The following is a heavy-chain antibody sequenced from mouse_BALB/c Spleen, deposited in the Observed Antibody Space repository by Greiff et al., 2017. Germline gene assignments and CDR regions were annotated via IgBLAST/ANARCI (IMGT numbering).Heavy chain of an antibody. CDR1: GFTFTDYY. V-gene: IGHV7-3*02. CDR3: ARGQYYGTGDY. J-gene: IGHJ2*01. D-gene: IGHD1-1*01. Sequence: EVMLVESGGGLVQPGGSLRLSCATSGFTFTDYYMSWVRQPPGKALEWLGFIRNKANGYTTEYSASVKGRFTISRDNSQSILYLQMNTLRAEDSATYYCARGQYYGTGDYWGQGTTLTVSS. CDR2: IRNKANGYTT.